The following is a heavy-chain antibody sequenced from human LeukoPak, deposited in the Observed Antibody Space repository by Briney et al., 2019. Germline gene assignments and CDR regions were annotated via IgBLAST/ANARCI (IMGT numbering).Heavy chain of an antibody. V-gene: IGHV3-20*04. CDR1: GFSLESYG. CDR3: ARDYGSGSYYNGIDY. CDR2: INWNGGTT. D-gene: IGHD3-10*01. J-gene: IGHJ4*02. Sequence: PGGSLRLSCADSGFSLESYGMTWVRQVPGKGLEWVSYINWNGGTTDYADSVKGRFTISRDNGMSSLYLQMNSLRAEDTALYYCARDYGSGSYYNGIDYWGQGTLVSVSS.